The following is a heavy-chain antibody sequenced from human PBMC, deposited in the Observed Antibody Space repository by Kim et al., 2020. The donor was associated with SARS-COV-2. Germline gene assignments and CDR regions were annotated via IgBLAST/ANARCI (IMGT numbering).Heavy chain of an antibody. Sequence: SETLSLTCTVSGGSISSYYWSWIRQPPGKGLEWIGYIYYSGSTNYNPSLKSRVTISVDTSKNQFSLKLSSVTAADTAVYYCASLYYYDSSGWKGAFDYWGQGTLVTVSS. CDR2: IYYSGST. J-gene: IGHJ4*02. CDR3: ASLYYYDSSGWKGAFDY. D-gene: IGHD3-22*01. V-gene: IGHV4-59*08. CDR1: GGSISSYY.